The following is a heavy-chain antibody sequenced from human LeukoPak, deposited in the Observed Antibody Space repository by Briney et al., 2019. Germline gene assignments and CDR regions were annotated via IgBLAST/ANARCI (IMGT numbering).Heavy chain of an antibody. D-gene: IGHD2-2*01. CDR3: ARDRVCCISTSCYEYFDS. Sequence: GGSLRLSCAASGFSFSSYGMHWVRQAPGKGLEWVAVIWYDGSNAYYADSVKGRFTISRDNSKNTLYLQMNSLTAEDTAVYYCARDRVCCISTSCYEYFDSWGQGTLVTVSS. J-gene: IGHJ4*02. CDR1: GFSFSSYG. CDR2: IWYDGSNA. V-gene: IGHV3-33*01.